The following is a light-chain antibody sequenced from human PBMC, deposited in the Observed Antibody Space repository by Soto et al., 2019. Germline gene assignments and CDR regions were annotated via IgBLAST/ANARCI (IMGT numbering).Light chain of an antibody. CDR3: QQYHTYPPT. Sequence: AIRMTQSPSSLSASTGDRVTITCRASQGVSSYLAWYQQKPGKAPKLLMYAASTLQSGVPSRFSGSGSGTDFTLTISGLQSEDFATYYCQQYHTYPPTFGQGTKVEIK. CDR1: QGVSSY. J-gene: IGKJ1*01. CDR2: AAS. V-gene: IGKV1-8*01.